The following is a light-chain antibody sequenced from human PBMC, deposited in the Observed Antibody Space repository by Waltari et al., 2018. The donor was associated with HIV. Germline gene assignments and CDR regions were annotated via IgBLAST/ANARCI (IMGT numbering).Light chain of an antibody. CDR2: WAF. CDR1: HSLLYTSNNKNF. CDR3: QQYYTTPLT. Sequence: DIVLTQSPDSLPVSLGRRASITSNSSHSLLYTSNNKNFLAWYQQKPGRPPKLLIYWAFTRESGVPDRFSGSGSGTDFTLTISGLQADDVAIYYCQQYYTTPLTFGGGTKVEI. V-gene: IGKV4-1*01. J-gene: IGKJ4*01.